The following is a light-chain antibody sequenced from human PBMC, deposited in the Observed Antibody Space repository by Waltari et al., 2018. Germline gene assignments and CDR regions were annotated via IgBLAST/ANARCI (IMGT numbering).Light chain of an antibody. CDR2: DAS. CDR3: QQRYNWPVT. J-gene: IGKJ4*01. V-gene: IGKV3-11*01. Sequence: EIELTQSPATLSLSPGGSATLSCRASQSLIRYLAWYQQKPGQAPRLLIYDASNRATGIPARFSGSGSGTDFTLTINSLEPEDFAVYYCQQRYNWPVTFGGGTRVEIK. CDR1: QSLIRY.